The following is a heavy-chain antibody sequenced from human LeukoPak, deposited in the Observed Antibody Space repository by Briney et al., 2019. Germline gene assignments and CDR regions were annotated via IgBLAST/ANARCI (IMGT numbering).Heavy chain of an antibody. CDR2: IYYSGST. Sequence: SETLSLTCTVSGGSISSYYWSWIRQPPGKGLEWIGYIYYSGSTNYNPSLKSRVTISVDTSKNQFSLKLSSVTAADTAVYYCARGGSYYYWYFDLWGRGTLVTVSS. CDR1: GGSISSYY. D-gene: IGHD1-26*01. CDR3: ARGGSYYYWYFDL. V-gene: IGHV4-59*01. J-gene: IGHJ2*01.